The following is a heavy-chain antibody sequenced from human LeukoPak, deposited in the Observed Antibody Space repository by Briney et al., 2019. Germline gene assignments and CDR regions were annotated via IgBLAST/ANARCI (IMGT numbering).Heavy chain of an antibody. Sequence: SETLSLTCTVSGGSISSGGYYWSWIRQPPGKGLEWIGYIYYSGSTNYNPSLKSRVTISVDTSKNQFSLKLSSVTAADTAVYYCARDKSQQLVFDYWGQGTLVTVSS. CDR3: ARDKSQQLVFDY. D-gene: IGHD6-13*01. V-gene: IGHV4-61*08. CDR2: IYYSGST. CDR1: GGSISSGGYY. J-gene: IGHJ4*02.